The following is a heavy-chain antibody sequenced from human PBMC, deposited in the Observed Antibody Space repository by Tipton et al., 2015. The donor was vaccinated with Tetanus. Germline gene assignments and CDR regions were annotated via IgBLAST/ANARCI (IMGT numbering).Heavy chain of an antibody. Sequence: TLSLTCTVSGGSISSFYWTWIRQPPGKGLEWIGYIFDTGNTNYNPSLKSRVTMSVDTSKNQFSLHLTSVTAADTAVYYCARGWGSSWYYFDNWGQGTLVTVSS. J-gene: IGHJ4*02. D-gene: IGHD6-13*01. V-gene: IGHV4-59*01. CDR1: GGSISSFY. CDR3: ARGWGSSWYYFDN. CDR2: IFDTGNT.